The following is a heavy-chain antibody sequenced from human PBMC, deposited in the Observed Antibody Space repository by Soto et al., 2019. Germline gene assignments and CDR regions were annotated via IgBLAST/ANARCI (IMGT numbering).Heavy chain of an antibody. J-gene: IGHJ6*02. Sequence: SETLSLTCAVYGGSFSGYYWSWIRQPPGKGLEWIGEINHSGSTNYNPSLKSRVTISVDTSKNQFSLKLSSVTAADTAVYYCASLLHGNSGWYLGQYYYYGMDVWGQGTTVTVSS. D-gene: IGHD6-19*01. CDR3: ASLLHGNSGWYLGQYYYYGMDV. V-gene: IGHV4-34*01. CDR2: INHSGST. CDR1: GGSFSGYY.